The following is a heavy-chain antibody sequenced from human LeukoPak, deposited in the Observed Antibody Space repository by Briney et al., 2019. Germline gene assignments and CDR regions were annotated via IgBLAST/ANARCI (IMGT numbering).Heavy chain of an antibody. CDR1: GGTFSSYA. D-gene: IGHD3-10*01. CDR3: ARGGSGSHYYYYMDV. J-gene: IGHJ6*03. V-gene: IGHV1-69*13. Sequence: SVKVSCKASGGTFSSYAISWVRQAPGQGLEWMGGIIPIFGTANYAQKFQGRVTITADESTSTAYMELSSLRSEDTAVYYCARGGSGSHYYYYMDVWGKGTTVTISS. CDR2: IIPIFGTA.